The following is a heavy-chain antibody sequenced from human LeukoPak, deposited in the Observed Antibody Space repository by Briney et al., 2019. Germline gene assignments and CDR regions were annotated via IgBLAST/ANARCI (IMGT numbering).Heavy chain of an antibody. CDR2: IKSKTDGGTT. V-gene: IGHV3-15*01. Sequence: GGSLRLSCAASGFTFSNAWMSWVRQAPGKGLEWVGRIKSKTDGGTTDYAAPVKGRFTISRDDSKNTLYLQMNSLKTEDTAVYYCTTDPQIIAVPPGYWGQGTLVTVSS. CDR3: TTDPQIIAVPPGY. CDR1: GFTFSNAW. J-gene: IGHJ4*02. D-gene: IGHD6-19*01.